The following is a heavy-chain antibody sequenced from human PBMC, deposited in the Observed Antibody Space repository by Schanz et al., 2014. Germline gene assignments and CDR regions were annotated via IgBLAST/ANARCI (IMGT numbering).Heavy chain of an antibody. CDR1: GFTFSNYA. Sequence: QVQLVESGGGVVQPGRSLRLSCAASGFTFSNYAMHWVRQAPGKGLEWVAVISYDGSNKYYADSVKGRFTISRDNSKNTLYLQMNSLRAEDTAVYYCANSYCSSTSCYSGIYGMDVWGQGTTVTVSS. D-gene: IGHD2-2*01. V-gene: IGHV3-30*04. CDR3: ANSYCSSTSCYSGIYGMDV. CDR2: ISYDGSNK. J-gene: IGHJ6*02.